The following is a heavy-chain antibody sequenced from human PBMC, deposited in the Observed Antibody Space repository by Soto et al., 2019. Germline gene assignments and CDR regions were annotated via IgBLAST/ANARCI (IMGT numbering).Heavy chain of an antibody. V-gene: IGHV2-5*02. CDR1: EFSLRTKGVG. Sequence: QITLKESGPTLVKPTQSLTLTCSFSEFSLRTKGVGVAWIRQPPGKTLEWLAVIYWDGDKRYSPSLKNRVTVARGTSESQVVLSMSNMDPVDTATYYCAHTTYDYWSGFPRKYFFDSWGQGILVTVSS. J-gene: IGHJ4*02. CDR3: AHTTYDYWSGFPRKYFFDS. D-gene: IGHD3-3*01. CDR2: IYWDGDK.